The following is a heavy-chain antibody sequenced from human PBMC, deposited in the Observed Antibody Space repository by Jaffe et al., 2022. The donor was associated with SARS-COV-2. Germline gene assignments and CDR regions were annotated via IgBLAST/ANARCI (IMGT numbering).Heavy chain of an antibody. D-gene: IGHD1-26*01. CDR3: ARLEWELLYPPFDY. J-gene: IGHJ4*02. CDR1: GGSISSSSYY. V-gene: IGHV4-39*01. Sequence: QLQLQESGPGLVKPSETLSLTCTVSGGSISSSSYYWGWIRQPPGKGLEWIGSIYYSGSTYYNPSLKSRVTISVDTSKNQFSLKLSSVTAADTAVYYCARLEWELLYPPFDYWGQGTLVTVSS. CDR2: IYYSGST.